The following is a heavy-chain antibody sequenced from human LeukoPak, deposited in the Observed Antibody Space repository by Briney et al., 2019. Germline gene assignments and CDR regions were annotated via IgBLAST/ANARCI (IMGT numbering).Heavy chain of an antibody. D-gene: IGHD2-2*01. V-gene: IGHV3-30*04. Sequence: GGSLRLSCAASGFTFSSYAMHWARQAPGQGLEWVAVISYDGSNKYYADSVKGRFTISRDNSKNTLYLQMNSLRAEDTAVYYCARDECTSTSCYLRYGMDVWGKGTTVTVSS. J-gene: IGHJ6*04. CDR3: ARDECTSTSCYLRYGMDV. CDR1: GFTFSSYA. CDR2: ISYDGSNK.